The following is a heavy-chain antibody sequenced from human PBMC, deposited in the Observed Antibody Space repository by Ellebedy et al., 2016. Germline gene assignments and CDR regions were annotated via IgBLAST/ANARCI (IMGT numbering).Heavy chain of an antibody. D-gene: IGHD6-13*01. CDR1: GGSISSTSYY. J-gene: IGHJ6*02. V-gene: IGHV4-39*01. CDR3: ARRRLAAAGTDYYYYGIDV. Sequence: SETLSLTCTVSGGSISSTSYYWGWIRQPPGKGLEWIGILYYSGSTHYNPSLKSRVTISVDTSQNQFSLKLTSVTAADTAVYYCARRRLAAAGTDYYYYGIDVWGQGTTVTVSS. CDR2: LYYSGST.